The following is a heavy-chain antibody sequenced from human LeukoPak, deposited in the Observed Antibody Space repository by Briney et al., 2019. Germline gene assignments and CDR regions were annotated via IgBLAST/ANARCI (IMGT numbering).Heavy chain of an antibody. V-gene: IGHV1-8*01. J-gene: IGHJ6*02. CDR3: ARGPVSSHGMDV. CDR2: KNPNSGRT. Sequence: VASVKVSCTASGYTFTSCDINWVRQATGQGLEWMGFKNPNSGRTGFAQKFQGRFTMTTDTSISTAYMELSSLTSEDTAVYYCARGPVSSHGMDVWGQGTTVTVSS. CDR1: GYTFTSCD.